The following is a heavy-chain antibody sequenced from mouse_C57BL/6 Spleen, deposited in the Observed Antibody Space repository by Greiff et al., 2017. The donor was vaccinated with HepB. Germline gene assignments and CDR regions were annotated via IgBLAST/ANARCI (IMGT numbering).Heavy chain of an antibody. CDR3: TRKDSSGYYYAMDY. CDR2: IDPETGGT. CDR1: GYTFTDYE. Sequence: QVQLQQSGAELVRPGASVTLSCKASGYTFTDYEMHWVKQTPVHGLEWIGAIDPETGGTAYNQKFKGKAILTADKSSSTAYMELRSLTSEDSAVYYCTRKDSSGYYYAMDYWGQGTSVTVSS. V-gene: IGHV1-15*01. J-gene: IGHJ4*01. D-gene: IGHD3-2*02.